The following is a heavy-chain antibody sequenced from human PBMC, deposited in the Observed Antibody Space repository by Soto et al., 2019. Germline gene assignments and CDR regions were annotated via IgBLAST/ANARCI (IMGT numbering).Heavy chain of an antibody. D-gene: IGHD4-17*01. V-gene: IGHV3-74*01. CDR1: GFIFRSYC. CDR3: TKRETTLGNGSDM. Sequence: EVQLVESGGGLVQPGGSLRLSCAASGFIFRSYCMHWARQAPGKGLVWVSRINSDGSITDYADSVKGRFTISRDNAKNTLYQQMNSLRAEDTAMYYCTKRETTLGNGSDMWGQGTMVTVSS. CDR2: INSDGSIT. J-gene: IGHJ3*02.